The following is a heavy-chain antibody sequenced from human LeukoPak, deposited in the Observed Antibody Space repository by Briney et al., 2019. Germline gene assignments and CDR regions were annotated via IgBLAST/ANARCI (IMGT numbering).Heavy chain of an antibody. J-gene: IGHJ4*02. CDR1: GYTFSSYA. Sequence: SVKVSCKASGYTFSSYAISWVRQAPGQGLEWMGGIIPIFGTANYAQKFQGRVTITADESTSTAYMELSSLRSEDTAVYYCAREVVPYTYYFDYWGQGTLVTVSS. D-gene: IGHD2-2*01. CDR3: AREVVPYTYYFDY. CDR2: IIPIFGTA. V-gene: IGHV1-69*13.